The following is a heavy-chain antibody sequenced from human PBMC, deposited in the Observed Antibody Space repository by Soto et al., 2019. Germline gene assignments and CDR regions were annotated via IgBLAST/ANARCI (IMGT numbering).Heavy chain of an antibody. V-gene: IGHV1-18*01. CDR3: ARELNPVSYYYYYGMDV. CDR2: ISAYNGNT. CDR1: GYTFTSYG. J-gene: IGHJ6*02. Sequence: ASVKVSCKASGYTFTSYGISWVRQAPGQGLEWMGWISAYNGNTNYAQKLQGRVTMTTDTSTSTAYMELRSLRSDDTAVYYCARELNPVSYYYYYGMDVWGQGTTVTVSS.